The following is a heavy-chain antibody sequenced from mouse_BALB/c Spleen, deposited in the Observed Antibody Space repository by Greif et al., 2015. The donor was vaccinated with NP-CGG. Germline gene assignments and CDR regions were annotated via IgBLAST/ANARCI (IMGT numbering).Heavy chain of an antibody. CDR2: IYPGDGDT. CDR1: GYAFSSYW. J-gene: IGHJ1*01. CDR3: AREDYGTRYFDV. Sequence: QVQLKESGAELVRPGSSVKISCKASGYAFSSYWMNWVKQRPGQGLEWIGQIYPGDGDTNYNGKFKGKATLTADKSSSXAYMQLSSLTSEDSAVYFRAREDYGTRYFDVWGAGTTVTVSS. V-gene: IGHV1-80*01. D-gene: IGHD1-1*01.